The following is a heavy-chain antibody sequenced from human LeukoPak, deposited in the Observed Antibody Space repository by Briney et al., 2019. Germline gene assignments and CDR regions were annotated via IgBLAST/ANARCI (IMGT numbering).Heavy chain of an antibody. Sequence: SETLSLTCTVSGYSISSGYYWGWIRQPPGQGLEWIGSIYHSGSTYYNPSLKSRVTISVDTSKNQFSLKLSSVTAADTAVYYCASQWLVHEGAFDIWGQGTMVTVSS. D-gene: IGHD6-19*01. CDR2: IYHSGST. CDR1: GYSISSGYY. CDR3: ASQWLVHEGAFDI. V-gene: IGHV4-38-2*02. J-gene: IGHJ3*02.